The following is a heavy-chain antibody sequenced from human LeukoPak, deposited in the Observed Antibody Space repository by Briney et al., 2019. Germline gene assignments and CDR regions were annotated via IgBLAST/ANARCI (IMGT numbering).Heavy chain of an antibody. CDR1: GFTFVDYA. Sequence: PGGSLRLSCTASGFTFVDYAMSWVRQAPGKGLEWVGFIRSKAYGGTTEYAASVKGRFTISRDDSKSIAYLKMNGRKAEDTAVYYCTRAYGDYYSNSFDYWGQRTLVTVSS. CDR2: IRSKAYGGTT. V-gene: IGHV3-49*04. CDR3: TRAYGDYYSNSFDY. D-gene: IGHD2-21*02. J-gene: IGHJ4*02.